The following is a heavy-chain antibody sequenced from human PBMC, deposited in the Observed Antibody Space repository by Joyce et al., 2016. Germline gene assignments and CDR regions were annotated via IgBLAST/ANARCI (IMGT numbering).Heavy chain of an antibody. D-gene: IGHD4-17*01. CDR2: SKSKTDGGTT. V-gene: IGHV3-15*01. CDR3: STNTVLGDAFDI. J-gene: IGHJ3*02. CDR1: GFTFSNTC. Sequence: VLLVESGGGLVKPGGSLRLSCAASGFTFSNTCMTWVRQAPGKGLEWVGRSKSKTDGGTTDYAAPVKCRCTISRDESKKTLDLQMHGLKTEDTAVYYCSTNTVLGDAFDIWGQGTMVSVSS.